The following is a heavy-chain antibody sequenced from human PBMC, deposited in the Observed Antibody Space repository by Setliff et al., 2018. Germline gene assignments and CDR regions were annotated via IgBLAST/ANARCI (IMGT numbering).Heavy chain of an antibody. CDR3: ASCRFQVPYNY. D-gene: IGHD2-2*02. CDR2: INHSGNT. V-gene: IGHV4-4*02. Sequence: SETLSLTCAVSGDSISSGNWWSWVRQPPEKGLEWIGEINHSGNTNYNPSLKSRVTISVDKSTNQFSLKLNSVTAADTGVYYCASCRFQVPYNYWGQGTLVTVSS. J-gene: IGHJ4*02. CDR1: GDSISSGNW.